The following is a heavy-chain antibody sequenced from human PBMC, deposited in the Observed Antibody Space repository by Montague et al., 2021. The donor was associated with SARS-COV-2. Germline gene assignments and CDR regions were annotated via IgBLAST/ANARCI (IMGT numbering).Heavy chain of an antibody. J-gene: IGHJ4*02. Sequence: SETLSLTCSVSGGSMSSYHWVWIRQPPGKGLEWIGYVYYRGSTNYNLSLKSRVTISLDTTKKRFSLRVTSVTAADTAVYYCARAVRYYYDHCGQGILVTVSS. V-gene: IGHV4-59*01. D-gene: IGHD3-10*01. CDR2: VYYRGST. CDR3: ARAVRYYYDH. CDR1: GGSMSSYH.